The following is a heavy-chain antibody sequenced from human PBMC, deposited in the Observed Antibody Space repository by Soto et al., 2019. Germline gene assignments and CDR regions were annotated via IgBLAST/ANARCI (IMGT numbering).Heavy chain of an antibody. CDR2: ITLDGSEK. CDR1: GFTFSSYW. J-gene: IGHJ3*02. Sequence: GVSLRLSGAASGFTFSSYWTSWVRQDPGKGLQWVANITLDGSEKYYVLSVKRRFTIARDHAKTSLYLQINSLRAEATAVYYCARDGTVIHAFDIWGQGTMVT. CDR3: ARDGTVIHAFDI. D-gene: IGHD4-17*01. V-gene: IGHV3-7*01.